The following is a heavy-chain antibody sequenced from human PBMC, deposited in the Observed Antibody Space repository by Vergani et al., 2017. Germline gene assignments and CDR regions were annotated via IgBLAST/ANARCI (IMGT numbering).Heavy chain of an antibody. V-gene: IGHV4-34*01. D-gene: IGHD3-3*01. CDR3: ARGFLEWLVDY. Sequence: QVQLQQWGAGLLKPSETLSLTCAVYGGSFSGYYWSWIRQPPGKGLEWIGEINHSGSTNYNPSLKSRVTISVDTSKNQFSLKLSSVTAADTAVYYCARGFLEWLVDYWGQGTLVTVSS. CDR1: GGSFSGYY. CDR2: INHSGST. J-gene: IGHJ4*02.